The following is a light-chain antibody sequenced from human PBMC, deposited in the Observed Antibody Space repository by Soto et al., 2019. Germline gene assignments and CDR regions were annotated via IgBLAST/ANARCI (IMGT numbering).Light chain of an antibody. CDR1: SSDVGGYNY. CDR2: DVS. J-gene: IGLJ3*02. Sequence: QSALTQPASVSGSPGQSITISCTGTSSDVGGYNYVSWYQQHPGKAPKLMIYDVSNRPSGVSNRFSGSKSGNTASLTISGLQAEDGADYYCSSYTSSSTHGVFGGGTKLPVL. V-gene: IGLV2-14*01. CDR3: SSYTSSSTHGV.